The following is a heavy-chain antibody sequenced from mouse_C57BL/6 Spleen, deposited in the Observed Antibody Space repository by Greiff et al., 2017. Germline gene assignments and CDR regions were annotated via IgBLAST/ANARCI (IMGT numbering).Heavy chain of an antibody. CDR3: ARSGY. J-gene: IGHJ2*01. CDR1: GYTFTSYW. CDR2: IYPGSGST. Sequence: VQLMQPGAELVKPGASVKMSCKASGYTFTSYWITWVKQRPGQGLEWIGDIYPGSGSTNYNEKFKSKATLPVDTSSSTAYMHLSSLTSEDSAVYYCARSGYWGQGTTLTVSS. V-gene: IGHV1-55*01.